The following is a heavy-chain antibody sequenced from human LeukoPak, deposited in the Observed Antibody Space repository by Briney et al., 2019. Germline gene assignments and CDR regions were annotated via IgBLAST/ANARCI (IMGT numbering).Heavy chain of an antibody. CDR2: MSPNSGNT. CDR3: ARSTVYCSGANCHNAFDI. CDR1: GYPFSRYD. Sequence: ASVKVSCKASGYPFSRYDLNWVRQATGQGLEWMGWMSPNSGNTGYAQKFQGRVTMTRSTSISTAYMELSSLRSDDTAVYYCARSTVYCSGANCHNAFDIWGQGTMVTVSS. V-gene: IGHV1-8*01. J-gene: IGHJ3*02. D-gene: IGHD2-2*02.